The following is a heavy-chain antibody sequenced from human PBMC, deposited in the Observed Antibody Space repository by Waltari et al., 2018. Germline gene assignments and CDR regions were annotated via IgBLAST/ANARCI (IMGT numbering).Heavy chain of an antibody. CDR1: GMTLRSYA. CDR3: VSSAAGTRLSDAFNI. V-gene: IGHV3-30*01. CDR2: TPFDGGKK. Sequence: QVHLVESGGGVVQPGKSLRLSCAASGMTLRSYAMHWVRQAPGQGLEWVALTPFDGGKKFYADSVKGRFTISRDNSKNTLYLEMNSLRAEDTAIYYCVSSAAGTRLSDAFNIWGQGTMVT. J-gene: IGHJ3*02. D-gene: IGHD6-13*01.